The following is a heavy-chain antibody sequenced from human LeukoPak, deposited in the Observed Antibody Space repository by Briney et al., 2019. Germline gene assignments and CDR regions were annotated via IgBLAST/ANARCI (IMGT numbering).Heavy chain of an antibody. CDR2: IYYSGST. D-gene: IGHD6-6*01. CDR3: ARQSIAARGYYMDV. Sequence: SQTLSLTCTVSGGSISSGGYYWSWIRQHPGKGLEWIGYIYYSGSTYYNPSLKSRVTISVDTSKNQFSLKLSSVTAADTAVYYCARQSIAARGYYMDVWGKGTTVTVSS. J-gene: IGHJ6*03. CDR1: GGSISSGGYY. V-gene: IGHV4-31*03.